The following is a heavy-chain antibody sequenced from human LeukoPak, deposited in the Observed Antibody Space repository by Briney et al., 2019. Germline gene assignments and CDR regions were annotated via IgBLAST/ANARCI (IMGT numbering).Heavy chain of an antibody. J-gene: IGHJ4*02. Sequence: GRSLRLSCAASRFDFSKYGIHWVRQAPGKELEWVAFIRRDGRDEDYAASVKGRFTVSRDNSRNTLYLQMNGLRPEDTALYYCAKDRDGGNFFFDYWGQGTLVTVSS. CDR1: RFDFSKYG. CDR2: IRRDGRDE. V-gene: IGHV3-30*02. D-gene: IGHD4-23*01. CDR3: AKDRDGGNFFFDY.